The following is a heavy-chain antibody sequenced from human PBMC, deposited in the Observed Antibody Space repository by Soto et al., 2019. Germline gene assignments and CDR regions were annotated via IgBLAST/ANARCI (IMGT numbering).Heavy chain of an antibody. Sequence: PVGSLRLSCTASGFSFSNYSMNWVRQAPGKGLEWVSCISSSSSYIYYADSVRGRFTISRDNAKNSLYLQMDSLRVEDTALYYCAKGSRGYTYGTTDHWGQGTLVTVSS. CDR3: AKGSRGYTYGTTDH. D-gene: IGHD5-18*01. J-gene: IGHJ4*02. CDR2: ISSSSSYI. V-gene: IGHV3-21*01. CDR1: GFSFSNYS.